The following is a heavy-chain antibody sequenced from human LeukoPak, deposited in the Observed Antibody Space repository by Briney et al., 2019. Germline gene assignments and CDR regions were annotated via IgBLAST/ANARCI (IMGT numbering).Heavy chain of an antibody. CDR1: GGSISTYY. CDR3: ARARHCSSTSCYNFDP. V-gene: IGHV4-59*01. J-gene: IGHJ5*02. D-gene: IGHD2-2*02. CDR2: IYYGGST. Sequence: SETLSLTCTVSGGSISTYYWSWIRQPPGKGLEWIGYIYYGGSTNYNPSLKSRVTISVDTSKNQFSLKLSSVTAADTAVYYCARARHCSSTSCYNFDPWGQGTLVTVSS.